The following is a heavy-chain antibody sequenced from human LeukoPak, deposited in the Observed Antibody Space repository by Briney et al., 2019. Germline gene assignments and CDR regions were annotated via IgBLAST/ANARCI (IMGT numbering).Heavy chain of an antibody. V-gene: IGHV1-69*04. Sequence: ASVKLSCKASGGTFSSYAISGVPQAPGRGLEWVVRIITILGIANYAQKFQGRVTITADKSTSRAYIELSSLRSEDPAVYYCASTLYGSGSFFDYWGQGTMVTVSS. D-gene: IGHD3-10*01. CDR1: GGTFSSYA. CDR3: ASTLYGSGSFFDY. CDR2: IITILGIA. J-gene: IGHJ4*02.